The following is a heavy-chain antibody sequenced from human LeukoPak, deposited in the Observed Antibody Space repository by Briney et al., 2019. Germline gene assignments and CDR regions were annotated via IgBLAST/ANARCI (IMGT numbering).Heavy chain of an antibody. V-gene: IGHV3-30*02. CDR3: ARDDPHYVILTGYYPIDS. D-gene: IGHD3-9*01. CDR1: GFTFIRNG. CDR2: LRYDGSNQ. J-gene: IGHJ4*02. Sequence: GGSLRLSCEASGFTFIRNGMHWVRQAPGKGLEWVAFLRYDGSNQYYADSVQGRFTISRDNSKNTLYLQMYSLRAEDTAVYYCARDDPHYVILTGYYPIDSWGQGTLVTVSS.